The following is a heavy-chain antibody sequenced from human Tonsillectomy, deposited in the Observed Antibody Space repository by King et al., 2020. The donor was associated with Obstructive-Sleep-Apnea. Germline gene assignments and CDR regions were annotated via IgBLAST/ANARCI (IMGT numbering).Heavy chain of an antibody. CDR3: AKDLGSPIVGTQ. CDR1: GFTFSEHY. Sequence: QLVQSGGGLVQTGGSLRLSCAASGFTFSEHYMDWVRQAPGKGPEWVGRIKNKDNKYTTEYAASVKGRFTIPRDDSQNSLYPQMNSLRTEDTAGYYCAKDLGSPIVGTQWGQGTPVTV. CDR2: IKNKDNKYTT. J-gene: IGHJ4*02. D-gene: IGHD1-26*01. V-gene: IGHV3-72*01.